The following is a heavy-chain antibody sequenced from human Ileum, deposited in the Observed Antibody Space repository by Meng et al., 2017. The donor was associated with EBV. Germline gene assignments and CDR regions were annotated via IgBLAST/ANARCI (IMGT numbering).Heavy chain of an antibody. D-gene: IGHD6-13*01. CDR1: GFTFINYG. V-gene: IGHV1-18*01. J-gene: IGHJ4*02. Sequence: VQLVQAGGGGTAHGAAVQFSCKASGFTFINYGFSWVRQAPGEGLEWRGWISDNNGDRHYAQKLQDRVTLSTDGYTTTFYMELRSLRTADTAVYFCARELTSAALDYWGQGTLVTVSS. CDR2: ISDNNGDR. CDR3: ARELTSAALDY.